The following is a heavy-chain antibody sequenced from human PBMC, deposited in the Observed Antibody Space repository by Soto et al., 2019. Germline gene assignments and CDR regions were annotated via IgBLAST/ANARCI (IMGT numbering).Heavy chain of an antibody. CDR1: GFNFSNYG. D-gene: IGHD2-21*01. CDR2: ISYDGSNN. V-gene: IGHV3-30*03. Sequence: QVQLVESGGGVVQPGRSMSLSCAASGFNFSNYGMHWVRQAPGKGLEWVSVISYDGSNNYYADSVKGRFTISRDNSIDTAYLQVTTLGAKLTAGYYCPSDCSILGVSNPYGIDVLGQGTTVTVSS. J-gene: IGHJ6*02. CDR3: PSDCSILGVSNPYGIDV.